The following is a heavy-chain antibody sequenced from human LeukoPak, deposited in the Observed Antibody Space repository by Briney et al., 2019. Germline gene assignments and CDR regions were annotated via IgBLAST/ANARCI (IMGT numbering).Heavy chain of an antibody. CDR3: ARERTVDPAFDI. V-gene: IGHV4-30-2*01. CDR1: GGSISSGGYS. CDR2: IYHSGST. D-gene: IGHD4-23*01. Sequence: SETLSLTCAVSGGSISSGGYSWSWIRQPPGKGLEWIGYIYHSGSTYYNPSLKSRVTISVDRSKNQFSLKLSSVTAADTAVYYCARERTVDPAFDIWGQGTMVTVSS. J-gene: IGHJ3*02.